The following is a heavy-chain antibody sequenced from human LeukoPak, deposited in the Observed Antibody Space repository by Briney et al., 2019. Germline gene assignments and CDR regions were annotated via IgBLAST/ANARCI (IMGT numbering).Heavy chain of an antibody. Sequence: GGSLRLSCAASGFTFSSYAMHWVRQAPGKGLEWVAVISYDGSNKYYADSVKGRFSISRDNSKNTLYLQMNSLRAEDTAVYYCARDPNWNDVTLFVYWGQGTLVTVSS. V-gene: IGHV3-30-3*01. D-gene: IGHD1-1*01. CDR2: ISYDGSNK. CDR3: ARDPNWNDVTLFVY. J-gene: IGHJ4*02. CDR1: GFTFSSYA.